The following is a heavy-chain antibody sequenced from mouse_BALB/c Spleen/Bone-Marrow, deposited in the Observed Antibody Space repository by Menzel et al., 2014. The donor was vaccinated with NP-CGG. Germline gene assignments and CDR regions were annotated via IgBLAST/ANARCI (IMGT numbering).Heavy chain of an antibody. Sequence: VKLVESGPGLVQPSQSLSITCTVSGFLLTSYGVHWVRQSPGKGLEWLGVIWSGGSTDYNAAFISRLSISKDNSKSQVFFKMSSLQANDTAIYYCARNSRGYGNSFAYWGQGTLVTVSA. CDR2: IWSGGST. CDR1: GFLLTSYG. D-gene: IGHD2-10*02. J-gene: IGHJ3*01. V-gene: IGHV2-2*02. CDR3: ARNSRGYGNSFAY.